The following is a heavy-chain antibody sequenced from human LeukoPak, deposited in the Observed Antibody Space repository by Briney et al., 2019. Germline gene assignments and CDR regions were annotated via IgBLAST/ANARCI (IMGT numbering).Heavy chain of an antibody. CDR3: AKESPPDYDFWSGSFDY. D-gene: IGHD3-3*01. CDR1: GFTFSSYG. J-gene: IGHJ4*02. CDR2: ISYDGSKR. V-gene: IGHV3-30*18. Sequence: GGSLRLSCAVSGFTFSSYGIHWVRQAPGKGLEWVAVISYDGSKRYYADSVKGRFIISRDNSKNTLYLQMNSLRAEDTAVYYCAKESPPDYDFWSGSFDYWGQGTLVTVSS.